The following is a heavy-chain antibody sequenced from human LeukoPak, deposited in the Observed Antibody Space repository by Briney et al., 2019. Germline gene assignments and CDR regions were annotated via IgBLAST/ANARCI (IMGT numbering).Heavy chain of an antibody. CDR2: ISSSRTTI. CDR3: ARDYYDSSGYYSDAFDI. Sequence: GGSLRLSCAASGFTFSSYSMNWVRQAPGKGLKWVSYISSSRTTIYYADSVKGRFTVSRDNAKNSLYLQMNSLRAEDTAVYYCARDYYDSSGYYSDAFDIWGQGTMVTVSS. CDR1: GFTFSSYS. D-gene: IGHD3-22*01. V-gene: IGHV3-48*01. J-gene: IGHJ3*02.